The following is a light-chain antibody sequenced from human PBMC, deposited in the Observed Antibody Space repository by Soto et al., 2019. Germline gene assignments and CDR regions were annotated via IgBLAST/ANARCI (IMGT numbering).Light chain of an antibody. Sequence: EIVMTQSPATLSVSPGERATLSCRASQSVGSNLAWFQQKPGQAPRLLISGASTRATGIPARFSGSGSGTDFTLTISSLQSEDFAVYYCQHYNNWPRTFGQGTKVEFK. CDR3: QHYNNWPRT. CDR2: GAS. V-gene: IGKV3-15*01. CDR1: QSVGSN. J-gene: IGKJ1*01.